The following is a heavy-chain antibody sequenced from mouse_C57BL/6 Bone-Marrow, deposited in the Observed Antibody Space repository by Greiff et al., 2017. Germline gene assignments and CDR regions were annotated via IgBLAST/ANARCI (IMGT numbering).Heavy chain of an antibody. Sequence: VQLVESGPGLVAPSQSLSITCTVSGFSLTSYGVSWVRQPPGKGLEWLGVIWGDGSTNNHSALISRLSISKDNSNSQVFLKLNSLQTDDTATYYCAKEGTSGTRTWFAYWGQGTLVTVSA. D-gene: IGHD4-1*01. CDR1: GFSLTSYG. CDR2: IWGDGST. CDR3: AKEGTSGTRTWFAY. J-gene: IGHJ3*01. V-gene: IGHV2-3*01.